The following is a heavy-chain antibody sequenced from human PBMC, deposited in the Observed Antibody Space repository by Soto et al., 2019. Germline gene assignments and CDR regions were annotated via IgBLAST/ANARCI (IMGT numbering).Heavy chain of an antibody. V-gene: IGHV4-30-4*01. CDR2: IYYSGST. CDR1: GGSISSGDYY. Sequence: SETLSLTCTVSGGSISSGDYYWSWIRQPPGKGLEWIGYIYYSGSTYYNPSLKSRVTISVDTSKNQFSLKLSSVTAADTAVYYCARVNYYDSSGYYYNWFDPWGQGTLVTVSS. D-gene: IGHD3-22*01. CDR3: ARVNYYDSSGYYYNWFDP. J-gene: IGHJ5*02.